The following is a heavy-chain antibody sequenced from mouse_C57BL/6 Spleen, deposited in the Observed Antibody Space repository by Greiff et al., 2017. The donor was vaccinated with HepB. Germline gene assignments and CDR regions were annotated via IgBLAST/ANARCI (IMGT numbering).Heavy chain of an antibody. V-gene: IGHV1-52*01. J-gene: IGHJ2*01. CDR1: GYTFTSYW. CDR2: IDPSDSET. CDR3: ARGGFEDYFDY. Sequence: VKLQQPGAELVRPGSSVKLSCKASGYTFTSYWMHWVKQRPIQGLEWIGNIDPSDSETHYNQKFKDKATLTVDKSSSTAYMQLSSLTSEDSAVYYCARGGFEDYFDYWGQGTTLTVSS.